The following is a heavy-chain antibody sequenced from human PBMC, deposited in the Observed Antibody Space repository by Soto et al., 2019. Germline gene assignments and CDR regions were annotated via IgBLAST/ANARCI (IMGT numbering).Heavy chain of an antibody. Sequence: QVQLVQSGAEVKKPGASVKVSCKASGYTFTSYYMHWVRQAPGQGLEWMGIINPSGGSTSYAQKFQGRVTMTRDTSTSTVYMELSSLRSEDTAVYYCATDSTVTTSYWYFDLWGRGTLVTVSS. D-gene: IGHD4-17*01. J-gene: IGHJ2*01. CDR2: INPSGGST. CDR1: GYTFTSYY. V-gene: IGHV1-46*01. CDR3: ATDSTVTTSYWYFDL.